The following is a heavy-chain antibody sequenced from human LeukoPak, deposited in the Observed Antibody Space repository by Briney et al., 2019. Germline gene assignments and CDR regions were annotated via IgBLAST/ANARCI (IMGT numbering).Heavy chain of an antibody. CDR1: GGSISSSSYY. CDR2: IYYSGST. CDR3: ARERRDYGEPYYFDY. J-gene: IGHJ4*02. V-gene: IGHV4-39*07. D-gene: IGHD4-17*01. Sequence: SETLSLTCTVSGGSISSSSYYWGWIRQPPGKGLEWIGSIYYSGSTYYNPSLKSRVTMSVDTSKNQFSLKLSSVTAADTAVYYCARERRDYGEPYYFDYWGQGTLVTVSS.